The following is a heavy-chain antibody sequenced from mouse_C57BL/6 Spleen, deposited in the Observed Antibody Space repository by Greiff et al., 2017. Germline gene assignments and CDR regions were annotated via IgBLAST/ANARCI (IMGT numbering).Heavy chain of an antibody. CDR1: GYTFTSYW. J-gene: IGHJ2*01. V-gene: IGHV1-69*01. D-gene: IGHD4-1*01. CDR2: IDPSDSYT. CDR3: ARSGAGTSYFDY. Sequence: VQLQQPGAELVMPGASVKLSCKASGYTFTSYWMHWVKQRPGQGLEWIGEIDPSDSYTNSNQKFKGNSTLPVDKSSSTAYMQLSSLTSEDSAVYYCARSGAGTSYFDYWGQGTTLTVSS.